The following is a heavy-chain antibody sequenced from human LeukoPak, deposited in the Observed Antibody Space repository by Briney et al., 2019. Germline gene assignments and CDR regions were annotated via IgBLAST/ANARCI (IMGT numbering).Heavy chain of an antibody. CDR1: GFTFSSYA. J-gene: IGHJ4*02. CDR2: ISGSGGSR. V-gene: IGHV3-23*01. Sequence: GGSLRLSCAASGFTFSSYAMSWFRQAPEKGQEWVSAISGSGGSRYYADSVKGRFTISTDNSKNTLYLQMNSIGAEDTAVYYCAEPQRGYWGQGTLVTVSS. CDR3: AEPQRGY.